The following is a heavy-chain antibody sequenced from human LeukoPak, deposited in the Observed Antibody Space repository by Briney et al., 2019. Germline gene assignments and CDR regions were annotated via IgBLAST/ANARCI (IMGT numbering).Heavy chain of an antibody. CDR3: ARRTARVSLIHNGAFDV. CDR1: DDSIRNYY. D-gene: IGHD1-20*01. CDR2: VFYSGAT. V-gene: IGHV4-59*08. J-gene: IGHJ3*01. Sequence: SETLSLTCAVSDDSIRNYYWSWIRQPPGKGLEWIGYVFYSGATNYNPSLERRVSMSVDMSKKQFSLKLSSVTAADTAVYYCARRTARVSLIHNGAFDVWGQGTMVTVSS.